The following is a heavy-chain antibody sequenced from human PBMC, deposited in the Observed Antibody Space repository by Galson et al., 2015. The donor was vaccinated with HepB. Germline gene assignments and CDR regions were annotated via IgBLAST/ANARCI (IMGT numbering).Heavy chain of an antibody. CDR1: GFTFSSYS. D-gene: IGHD1-26*01. CDR2: ISSSSSYI. CDR3: ARASGSYFRYFDL. V-gene: IGHV3-21*01. Sequence: SLRLSCAASGFTFSSYSMNWVRQAPGKGLEWVSSISSSSSYIYYADSVKGRFTISRDNAKNSLYLQMNSLRAEDTAVYYCARASGSYFRYFDLWGRGTLVTVSS. J-gene: IGHJ2*01.